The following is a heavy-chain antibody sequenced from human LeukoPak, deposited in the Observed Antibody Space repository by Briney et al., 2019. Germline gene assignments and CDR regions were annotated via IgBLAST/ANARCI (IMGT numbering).Heavy chain of an antibody. CDR3: ARGAAVGQTRDY. CDR2: VNPNSGGT. V-gene: IGHV1-2*02. D-gene: IGHD6-13*01. CDR1: GYTFTGYY. Sequence: ASVKVSCKASGYTFTGYYMHWVRQAPGQGLEWMGWVNPNSGGTNYAQKFQGRVTMTRDTSISTAYMELRSLRSDDTAVYYCARGAAVGQTRDYWGQGTLVTVSS. J-gene: IGHJ4*02.